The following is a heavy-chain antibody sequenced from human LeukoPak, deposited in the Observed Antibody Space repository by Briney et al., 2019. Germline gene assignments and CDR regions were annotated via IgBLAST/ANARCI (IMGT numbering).Heavy chain of an antibody. CDR1: GGSFSGYY. CDR2: INHSGST. V-gene: IGHV4-34*01. Sequence: TSETLSLTCVVYGGSFSGYYWSWIRQPPGKGLEWIGEINHSGSTNYNPSLKSRVTVSVDTSKNQFSLKLSSVTAADTAVYYCARWPGWFDPWGQGTLVTVSS. J-gene: IGHJ5*02. CDR3: ARWPGWFDP. D-gene: IGHD5-12*01.